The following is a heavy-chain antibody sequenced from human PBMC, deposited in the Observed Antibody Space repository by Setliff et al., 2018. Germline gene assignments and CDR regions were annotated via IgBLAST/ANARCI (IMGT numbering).Heavy chain of an antibody. Sequence: GASVKVSCKASGGTFSSYAISWVRQAPGQGLEWMGGIIPIFGTANYAQKFQGRVTITTDESTSTAYMELSSLRSEDTAVYYCARATYCYDSSGYFLDAFDIWGQGTMVTVSS. CDR2: IIPIFGTA. CDR1: GGTFSSYA. J-gene: IGHJ3*02. V-gene: IGHV1-69*05. CDR3: ARATYCYDSSGYFLDAFDI. D-gene: IGHD3-22*01.